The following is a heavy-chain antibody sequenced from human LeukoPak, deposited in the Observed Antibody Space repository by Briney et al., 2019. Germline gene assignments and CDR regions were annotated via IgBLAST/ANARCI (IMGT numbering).Heavy chain of an antibody. CDR2: INQSGST. J-gene: IGHJ4*02. D-gene: IGHD3-22*01. CDR3: ATGPDYYNSSSYYSHY. V-gene: IGHV4-34*01. Sequence: SETLSLTCAVHGGSFRGYYWTWIRQPPGKGLEWIGEINQSGSTKYNPSLKSRATILLDTSKNQFSLKLRSVTAADTAVYYCATGPDYYNSSSYYSHYWGQGTLVTVSS. CDR1: GGSFRGYY.